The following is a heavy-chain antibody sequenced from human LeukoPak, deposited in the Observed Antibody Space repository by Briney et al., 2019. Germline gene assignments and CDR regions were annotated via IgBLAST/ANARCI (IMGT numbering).Heavy chain of an antibody. J-gene: IGHJ6*03. Sequence: ASVKVSCKASGGTFSGYAISWVRQAPGQGIEWMGGLIPLFGTTNCTRRFQGRITISTDESTTTAYMELSGLTFEDTAVYYCAGGDPFNYYMDVWGRGTRVSV. CDR2: LIPLFGTT. CDR1: GGTFSGYA. D-gene: IGHD4-17*01. V-gene: IGHV1-69*05. CDR3: AGGDPFNYYMDV.